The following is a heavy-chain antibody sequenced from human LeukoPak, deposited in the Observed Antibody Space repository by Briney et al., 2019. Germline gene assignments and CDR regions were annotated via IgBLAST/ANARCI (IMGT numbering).Heavy chain of an antibody. Sequence: GGSLRLSCAASGFTFSSYGMHWVRQAPGKGLEWVAGISYDGSNKYYADSVKGRFTISRDNSRNTLYLQMNCLRAEDTAVYYCAKDRVRGVTRYGMDVWGQGTTVTVSS. CDR3: AKDRVRGVTRYGMDV. CDR1: GFTFSSYG. J-gene: IGHJ6*02. CDR2: ISYDGSNK. V-gene: IGHV3-30*18. D-gene: IGHD3-10*01.